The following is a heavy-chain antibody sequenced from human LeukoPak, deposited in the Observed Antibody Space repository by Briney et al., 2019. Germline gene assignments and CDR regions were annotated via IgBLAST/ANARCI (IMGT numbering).Heavy chain of an antibody. J-gene: IGHJ4*02. CDR1: GFTVSSNY. Sequence: GGSLRLSCAASGFTVSSNYMSWVRQAPGKGLEWVSVIYSGGSTYYADSVKGRFTIPRDNSKNTLYLQMNSLRAEDTAVYYCARDPGYSSSWYSFDYWGQGTLVTVSS. CDR2: IYSGGST. CDR3: ARDPGYSSSWYSFDY. D-gene: IGHD6-13*01. V-gene: IGHV3-66*01.